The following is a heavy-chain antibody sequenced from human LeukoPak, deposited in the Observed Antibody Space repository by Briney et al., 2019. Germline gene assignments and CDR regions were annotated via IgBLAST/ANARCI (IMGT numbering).Heavy chain of an antibody. CDR1: GFTFTDYW. V-gene: IGHV3-7*01. CDR3: ARVGTWELQRVFEY. D-gene: IGHD1-26*01. Sequence: GGSLRLSCAASGFTFTDYWMTWVRQVPGKGLEWVANIHKAGTESYYVDSVKGRSAISRDNAKNSLYLQLSSLRVDDTAVYYCARVGTWELQRVFEYWGQGTLVTVSS. J-gene: IGHJ4*02. CDR2: IHKAGTES.